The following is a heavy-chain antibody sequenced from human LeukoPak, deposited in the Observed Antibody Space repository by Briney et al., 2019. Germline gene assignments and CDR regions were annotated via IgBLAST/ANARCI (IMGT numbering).Heavy chain of an antibody. Sequence: GASVKVSCKASGYTFTGYYMHWVRQAPGQGLEWMGWINPNSGGTNYAQKFQGRVTMTRDTSISTAYIELIRLRSDDTAVYYCARDGYSSGWYVPRGRYGTDVWGQGTTVTVSS. CDR1: GYTFTGYY. CDR3: ARDGYSSGWYVPRGRYGTDV. CDR2: INPNSGGT. D-gene: IGHD6-19*01. V-gene: IGHV1-2*02. J-gene: IGHJ6*02.